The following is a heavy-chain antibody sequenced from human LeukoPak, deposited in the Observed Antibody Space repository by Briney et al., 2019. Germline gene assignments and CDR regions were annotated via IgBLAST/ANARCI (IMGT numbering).Heavy chain of an antibody. V-gene: IGHV4-39*01. J-gene: IGHJ4*02. D-gene: IGHD2-21*02. CDR2: VFHSGST. CDR3: ARQARGDSVFDS. Sequence: SETLSLTCSVYGGSISSSNYYWGWIRHPPGKGLEWIGSVFHSGSTYHNPSLKSRVTISEDTSKNQFSLKLSSVTVADTAVYYCARQARGDSVFDSWGQGTLVTVSS. CDR1: GGSISSSNYY.